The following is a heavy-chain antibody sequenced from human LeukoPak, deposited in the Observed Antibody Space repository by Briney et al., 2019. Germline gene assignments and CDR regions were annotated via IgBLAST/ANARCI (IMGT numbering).Heavy chain of an antibody. CDR2: INPSGGST. Sequence: ASVKVSCKASGYTFTNYYMHWVRQAPGQGLEWMGIINPSGGSTSYAQKFQGRVTMTRDTSTRTVYVELSSLRSEDTAVYYCARGGQLVGGFDYWGQGTLVTVSS. V-gene: IGHV1-46*01. J-gene: IGHJ4*02. D-gene: IGHD6-6*01. CDR3: ARGGQLVGGFDY. CDR1: GYTFTNYY.